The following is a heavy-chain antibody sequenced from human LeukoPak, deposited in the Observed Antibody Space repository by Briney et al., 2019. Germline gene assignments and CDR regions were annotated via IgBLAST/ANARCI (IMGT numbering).Heavy chain of an antibody. CDR2: IRSKAYGGTT. V-gene: IGHV3-49*04. Sequence: SLRLSCTASGFTFGDYAMSWVRQAPGKGLEWVGFIRSKAYGGTTEYAASVKGRFTISRDDSKSIAYLQMNSLKTEDTAVYYCTRATAVFWSGYPDYWGQGTLVTVSS. CDR3: TRATAVFWSGYPDY. CDR1: GFTFGDYA. J-gene: IGHJ4*02. D-gene: IGHD3-3*01.